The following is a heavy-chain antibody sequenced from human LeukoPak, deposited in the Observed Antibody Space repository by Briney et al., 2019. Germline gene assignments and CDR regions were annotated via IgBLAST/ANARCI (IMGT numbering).Heavy chain of an antibody. CDR3: AREVGGSYSYDY. CDR2: INPNSGGT. J-gene: IGHJ4*02. CDR1: GYTFTGYY. V-gene: IGHV1-2*06. D-gene: IGHD1-26*01. Sequence: ASVKASSKASGYTFTGYYMQRVPQAPGEGLEWMGRINPNSGGTNYTQKFQGRVTTTTDTSPSTAYMEISKRRSDETAVYNCAREVGGSYSYDYWGQGTLVTVSS.